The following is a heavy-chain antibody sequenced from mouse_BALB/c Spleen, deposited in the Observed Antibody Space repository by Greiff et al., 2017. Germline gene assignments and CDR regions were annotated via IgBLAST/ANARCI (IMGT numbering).Heavy chain of an antibody. V-gene: IGHV3-2*02. CDR1: GYSITSDYA. J-gene: IGHJ4*01. CDR3: ARSDYDYAMDY. CDR2: ISYSGST. Sequence: DVKLVESGPGLVKPSQSLSLTCTVTGYSITSDYAWNWIRQFPGNKLEWMGYISYSGSTSYNPSLKSRISITRDTSKNQFFLQLNSVTTEDTATYYCARSDYDYAMDYWGQGTSVTVSS. D-gene: IGHD1-1*02.